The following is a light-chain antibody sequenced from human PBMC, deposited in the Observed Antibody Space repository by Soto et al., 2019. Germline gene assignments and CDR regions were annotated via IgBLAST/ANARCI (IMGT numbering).Light chain of an antibody. CDR3: TSYTSSSTVL. J-gene: IGLJ3*02. Sequence: QSALTQPASVSGSPGQSITISCTGTSSDVGGYNYVSWYQQHPGKAPKLMIYDVSNRPSGISNRFSGSKSGNTASLTIFGLQAEDEAVYYCTSYTSSSTVLFGGGTKLTVL. CDR2: DVS. V-gene: IGLV2-14*01. CDR1: SSDVGGYNY.